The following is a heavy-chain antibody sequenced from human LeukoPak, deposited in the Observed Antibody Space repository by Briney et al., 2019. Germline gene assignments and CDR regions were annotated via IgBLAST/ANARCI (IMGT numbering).Heavy chain of an antibody. V-gene: IGHV4-61*02. Sequence: PSETLSLTCSVSGGSITSNSFYWSWVRRPAGKGLEWIGRIYYTGSTNYNPSLKSRVTLSVDTSKNQFSLRLNSVTAADTAVYYCARVGYSYGSAYFDYWGQGTLVTVSS. CDR3: ARVGYSYGSAYFDY. CDR2: IYYTGST. CDR1: GGSITSNSFY. J-gene: IGHJ4*02. D-gene: IGHD5-18*01.